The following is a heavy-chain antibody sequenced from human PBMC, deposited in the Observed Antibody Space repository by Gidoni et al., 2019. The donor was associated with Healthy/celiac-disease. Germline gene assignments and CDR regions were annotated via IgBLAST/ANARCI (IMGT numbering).Heavy chain of an antibody. CDR2: IRSKANSYAT. D-gene: IGHD3-9*01. CDR3: TTQSLQYYDILTGYYPAAFDI. V-gene: IGHV3-73*01. CDR1: GSTFSGSA. Sequence: EVQLVESGGGLVQPGGSLKLSCAASGSTFSGSAMPWVRQASGKGLEWVGRIRSKANSYATAYAASVKGRFTISRDDSKNTAYLQMNSLKTEDTAVYYCTTQSLQYYDILTGYYPAAFDIWGQGTMVTVSS. J-gene: IGHJ3*02.